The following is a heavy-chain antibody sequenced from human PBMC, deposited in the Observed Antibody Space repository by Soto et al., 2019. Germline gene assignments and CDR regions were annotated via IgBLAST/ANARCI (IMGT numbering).Heavy chain of an antibody. D-gene: IGHD6-13*01. CDR2: TYYRSKWYN. CDR3: ARDVAEVYIQQLPQVWFDL. CDR1: GDSVSSNSAA. J-gene: IGHJ5*02. V-gene: IGHV6-1*01. Sequence: SQTLSLTCAISGDSVSSNSAAWNWIRQSPSRGLEWLGRTYYRSKWYNDYAVSVKSRITINPDTSKNQFSLQLNSVTPEDTAVYYCARDVAEVYIQQLPQVWFDLWGQGTLVTVSS.